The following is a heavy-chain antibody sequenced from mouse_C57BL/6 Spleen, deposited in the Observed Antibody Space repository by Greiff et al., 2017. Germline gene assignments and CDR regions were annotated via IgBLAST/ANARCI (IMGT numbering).Heavy chain of an antibody. D-gene: IGHD1-1*01. CDR1: GYAFSSSW. CDR2: IYPGDGDT. J-gene: IGHJ1*03. Sequence: VQLQQSGPELVKPGASVKISCKASGYAFSSSWLNWVKQRPGKGLEWIGRIYPGDGDTNYNGKFTGKATLTADKSSSTAYMQLSSLTSEDSSVSCCARDVYGTGYFDVWGTGTTVTGSS. CDR3: ARDVYGTGYFDV. V-gene: IGHV1-82*01.